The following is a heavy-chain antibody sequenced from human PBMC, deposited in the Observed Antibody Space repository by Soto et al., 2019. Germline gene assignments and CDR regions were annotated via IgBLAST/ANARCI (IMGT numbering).Heavy chain of an antibody. CDR1: GFTFSSYG. Sequence: QVQLVESGGGVVQPGRSLRLSCAASGFTFSSYGMHWSRRAPGRGREWVAVISYDGSNKYYADSVKGRFTISRDNSKNTLYLQMNSLRAEDTAVYYCAKSVDTAMVYGMDVWGQGTTVTVSS. V-gene: IGHV3-30*18. J-gene: IGHJ6*02. CDR2: ISYDGSNK. D-gene: IGHD5-18*01. CDR3: AKSVDTAMVYGMDV.